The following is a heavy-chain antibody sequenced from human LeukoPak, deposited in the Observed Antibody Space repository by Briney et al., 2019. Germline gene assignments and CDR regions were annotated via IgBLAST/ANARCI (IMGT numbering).Heavy chain of an antibody. D-gene: IGHD4-23*01. CDR2: IYYSGST. CDR3: ATLSSDYGGNSLLDY. V-gene: IGHV4-59*01. Sequence: PSETLSLTCTVSGGSISGYYWSWIRQPPGKGLEWIGYIYYSGSTNYNPSLKSRVTISVDTSKNQFSLKLSSVTAADTAVYYCATLSSDYGGNSLLDYWGQGTLVTVSS. CDR1: GGSISGYY. J-gene: IGHJ4*02.